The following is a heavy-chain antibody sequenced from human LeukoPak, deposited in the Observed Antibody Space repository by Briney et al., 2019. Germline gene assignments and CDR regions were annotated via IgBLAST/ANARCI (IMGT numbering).Heavy chain of an antibody. CDR1: GFTFSSYG. Sequence: GGSLRLSCAASGFTFSSYGMHWVRQAPGEGLEWVAFIRYDGSNKYYADSVKGRFTISRDNSKNTLYLQMNSLRAEDTAVYYCAKITTMIYYYMDVWGKGTTVTVSS. CDR3: AKITTMIYYYMDV. V-gene: IGHV3-30*02. D-gene: IGHD3-3*01. CDR2: IRYDGSNK. J-gene: IGHJ6*03.